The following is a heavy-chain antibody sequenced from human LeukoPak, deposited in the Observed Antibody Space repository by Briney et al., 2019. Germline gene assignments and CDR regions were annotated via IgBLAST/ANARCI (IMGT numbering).Heavy chain of an antibody. CDR1: GGSISSSSYY. V-gene: IGHV4-39*01. D-gene: IGHD5-12*01. CDR2: IYYSGST. CDR3: ARLTTEFVATGTPRLYYYYYMDV. J-gene: IGHJ6*03. Sequence: PSETLSLTCTVSGGSISSSSYYWGWIRQPPQKGLEWIGSIYYSGSTYYNPSLKSRVTISVDTSKNQSSLKLSSVTAADTAVYYCARLTTEFVATGTPRLYYYYYMDVWGKGTTVTISS.